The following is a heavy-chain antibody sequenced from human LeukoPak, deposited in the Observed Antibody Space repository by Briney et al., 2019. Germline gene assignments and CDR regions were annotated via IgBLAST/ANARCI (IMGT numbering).Heavy chain of an antibody. CDR1: GMTFSNHW. Sequence: PGGSLRLSCAASGMTFSNHWMHWVRQAPGKGLVWVSLIKTDGRTTLYADSVKGRFTISRDNGKSTLYPQMNGLRAEDTAIYYCTTGPSYGYEWWGQGTVVTVSS. V-gene: IGHV3-74*01. D-gene: IGHD3-16*01. J-gene: IGHJ4*02. CDR3: TTGPSYGYEW. CDR2: IKTDGRTT.